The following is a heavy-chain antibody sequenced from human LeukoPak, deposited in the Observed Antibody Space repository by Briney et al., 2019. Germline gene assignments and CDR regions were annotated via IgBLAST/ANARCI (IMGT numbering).Heavy chain of an antibody. J-gene: IGHJ4*02. V-gene: IGHV4-59*08. CDR1: GGSISSYY. D-gene: IGHD3-10*01. Sequence: SETLSLTCTVSGGSISSYYWSWIRQPPGKGLEWIGYIYYSGSTNYNPSLKSRVTISVDTSKNQFSLKLSSVTAADTAVYYCARHGWRGFGAADYWGQGTLVTVSS. CDR2: IYYSGST. CDR3: ARHGWRGFGAADY.